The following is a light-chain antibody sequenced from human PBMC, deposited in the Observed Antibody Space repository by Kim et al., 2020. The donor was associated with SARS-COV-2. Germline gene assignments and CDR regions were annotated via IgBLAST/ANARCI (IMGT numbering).Light chain of an antibody. J-gene: IGLJ2*01. CDR3: CSYAGSVV. CDR1: SSDVGSYNL. CDR2: EVS. Sequence: QSALTQPASVSGSPGQSITISCTGTSSDVGSYNLVSWYQQHPGKAPKLMIYEVSKRPSGVSNRFSGSKSGNTASLTISGLQAEDEAYYYCCSYAGSVVFGGGTQLTVL. V-gene: IGLV2-23*02.